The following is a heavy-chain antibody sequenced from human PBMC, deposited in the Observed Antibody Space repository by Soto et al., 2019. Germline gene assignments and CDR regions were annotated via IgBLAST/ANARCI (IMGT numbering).Heavy chain of an antibody. CDR3: ARDPAAPPYGMDV. D-gene: IGHD6-25*01. CDR2: ISYDGSNK. CDR1: GFTFSSYA. Sequence: QVQLVESGGGVVQPGRSLRLSCAASGFTFSSYAMHWVRQAPGKRLEWVAVISYDGSNKYYADSVKGRFTISRDKSKNTLYLQMNSLRAEDTAVYYCARDPAAPPYGMDVWGQGTTVTVSS. V-gene: IGHV3-30-3*01. J-gene: IGHJ6*02.